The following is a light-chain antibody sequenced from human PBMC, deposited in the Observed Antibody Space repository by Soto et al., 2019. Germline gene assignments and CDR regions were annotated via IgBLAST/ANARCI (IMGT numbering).Light chain of an antibody. CDR2: DVI. CDR3: CSYAGSYSYV. CDR1: RSDVGGYDY. V-gene: IGLV2-11*01. Sequence: QSALTQPRSVSGSPGQSVSISCTGARSDVGGYDYVSWYQQHPDKAPKVIMYDVIKRPSGVPARFSGSKSGNTASLTISGRQSDDEADYYFCSYAGSYSYVCGPGTKLPVL. J-gene: IGLJ1*01.